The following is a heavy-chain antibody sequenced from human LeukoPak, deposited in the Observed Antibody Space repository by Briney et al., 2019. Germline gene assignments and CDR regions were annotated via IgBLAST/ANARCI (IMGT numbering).Heavy chain of an antibody. Sequence: ASVKVSCKASGYTFTSYGISWVRQAPGQGLEWMGWISAYNGNTNYAQKLQGRVTMTTDTSTSTAYMELRSLRSDDTAVYYCALYYYGSGSYYNESPAFDIWGQGTMVTVSS. J-gene: IGHJ3*02. D-gene: IGHD3-10*01. CDR3: ALYYYGSGSYYNESPAFDI. CDR2: ISAYNGNT. V-gene: IGHV1-18*01. CDR1: GYTFTSYG.